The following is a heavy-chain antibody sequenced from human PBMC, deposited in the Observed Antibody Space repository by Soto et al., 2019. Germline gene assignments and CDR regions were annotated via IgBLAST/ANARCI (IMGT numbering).Heavy chain of an antibody. V-gene: IGHV4-34*01. Sequence: SETLSLTCAVYGGSFSGYYWSWIRQPPGKGLEWIGEINHSGSTNYNPSLKSRVTISVDTSKNQFSLKLSSVTAADAAVYYCAGLWFGENERWFDPWGQGTLVTVSS. J-gene: IGHJ5*02. CDR3: AGLWFGENERWFDP. CDR2: INHSGST. D-gene: IGHD3-10*01. CDR1: GGSFSGYY.